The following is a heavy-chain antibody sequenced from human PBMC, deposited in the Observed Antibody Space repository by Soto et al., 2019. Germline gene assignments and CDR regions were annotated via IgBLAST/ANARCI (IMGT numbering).Heavy chain of an antibody. CDR2: TYYRSKWYN. D-gene: IGHD6-13*01. CDR3: AGQVVLGGYYYYGMDV. J-gene: IGHJ6*02. Sequence: SQTPSLTCAISGDSVSSNSAAWNWIRQSPSRGLEWLGRTYYRSKWYNDYAVSVKSRITINPDTSKNQFSLQLNSVTPEDTAVYYCAGQVVLGGYYYYGMDVWGQGTTVTVSS. CDR1: GDSVSSNSAA. V-gene: IGHV6-1*01.